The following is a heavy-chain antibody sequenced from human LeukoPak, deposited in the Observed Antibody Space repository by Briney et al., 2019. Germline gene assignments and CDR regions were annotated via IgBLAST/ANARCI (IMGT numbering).Heavy chain of an antibody. D-gene: IGHD2-2*03. CDR2: IKSKTDGGTT. CDR3: TTDGYCSSTSCYSN. CDR1: GFTFSNAW. Sequence: EGSLRLSCAASGFTFSNAWMSWVRQAPGKGLEWVGRIKSKTDGGTTDYAAPVKGRFTISRDDSKNTLYLQMNSLKTEDTAVYYCTTDGYCSSTSCYSNWGQGTLVTVSS. V-gene: IGHV3-15*01. J-gene: IGHJ4*02.